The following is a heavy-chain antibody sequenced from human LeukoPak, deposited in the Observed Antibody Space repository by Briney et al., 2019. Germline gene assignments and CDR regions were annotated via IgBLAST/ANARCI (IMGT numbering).Heavy chain of an antibody. V-gene: IGHV4-59*01. J-gene: IGHJ4*02. CDR2: IYYSGSA. CDR1: GGSISSYY. CDR3: ATYSSSWYYFDH. D-gene: IGHD6-13*01. Sequence: PSETLSLTCTVSGGSISSYYWSWIRQPPGKGLEWIGNIYYSGSANYSPSLKSRVTISVDTSKNQFSLKVSSVTAADTAVYYCATYSSSWYYFDHWGQGTLVTVSS.